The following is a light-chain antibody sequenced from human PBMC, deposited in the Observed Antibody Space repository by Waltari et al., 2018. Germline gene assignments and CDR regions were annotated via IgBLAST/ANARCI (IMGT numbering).Light chain of an antibody. J-gene: IGKJ1*01. Sequence: EVVMTQSPATLSVSPGGRATLSCRASRSISINLVWYQQRPGHAPRLLIYGASTRATDIPARFSGSWSGTEFTLTISSLQSEDASVYYCQQFNDWPRTFGQGTKVEVK. CDR2: GAS. CDR3: QQFNDWPRT. V-gene: IGKV3-15*01. CDR1: RSISIN.